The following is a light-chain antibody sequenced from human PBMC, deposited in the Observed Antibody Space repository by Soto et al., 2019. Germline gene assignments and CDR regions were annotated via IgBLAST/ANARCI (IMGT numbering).Light chain of an antibody. J-gene: IGKJ1*01. CDR1: QGISNS. Sequence: DIQMTQSPSSLSASIGDRVTISCRASQGISNSLAWYQQKAGEVPKLLIYAASTSHSGVPSRFPGSGSGTDFTLTISSLQPEDVATYYCQNYKSAPRTFGQGTKVEIK. CDR2: AAS. CDR3: QNYKSAPRT. V-gene: IGKV1-27*01.